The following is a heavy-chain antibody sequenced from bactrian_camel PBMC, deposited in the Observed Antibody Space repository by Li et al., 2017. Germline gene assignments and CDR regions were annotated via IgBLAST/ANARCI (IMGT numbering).Heavy chain of an antibody. J-gene: IGHJ4*01. CDR3: AAVGGRRYGARILCPGGWTNDYDF. V-gene: IGHV3S63*01. Sequence: WVRQAPGKDREAVAAICRNDGSTEYADSVKGRFTISEEMDQDKQRSGNNMMFMQMDSLKPEDTGMYYCAAVGGRRYGARILCPGGWTNDYDFWGRGTQVTVS. CDR2: ICRNDGST. D-gene: IGHD5*01.